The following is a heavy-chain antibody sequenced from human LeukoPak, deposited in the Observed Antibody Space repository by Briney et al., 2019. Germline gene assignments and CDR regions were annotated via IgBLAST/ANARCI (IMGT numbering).Heavy chain of an antibody. D-gene: IGHD3-9*01. Sequence: GGSLRLSCAASGFTFSDYYMSWIRQAPGKGLEWVSYISSSGSTIYYADSVKGRFTISRDNAKNSLYLQMNSLRAEDTAVYYCARARDILTDYGMDVWGQGTTVTVSS. CDR3: ARARDILTDYGMDV. J-gene: IGHJ6*02. CDR2: ISSSGSTI. CDR1: GFTFSDYY. V-gene: IGHV3-11*04.